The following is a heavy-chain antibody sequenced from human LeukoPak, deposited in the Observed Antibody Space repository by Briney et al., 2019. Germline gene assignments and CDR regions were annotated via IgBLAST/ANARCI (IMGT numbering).Heavy chain of an antibody. CDR3: ARGYCSGGSCYSRTYYFDY. Sequence: GGSLRLSCAASGFTLSSNYMSWVRQAPGKGLEWVSVIYSGGSTYYPDSVKGRFTISRDNSKNTLYLQMNSLRAEDTAVYYCARGYCSGGSCYSRTYYFDYWGQGALVTVSS. J-gene: IGHJ4*02. V-gene: IGHV3-66*01. D-gene: IGHD2-15*01. CDR1: GFTLSSNY. CDR2: IYSGGST.